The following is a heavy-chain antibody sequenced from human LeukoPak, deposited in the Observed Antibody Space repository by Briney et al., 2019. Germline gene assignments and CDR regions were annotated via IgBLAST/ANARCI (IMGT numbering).Heavy chain of an antibody. D-gene: IGHD6-19*01. CDR2: ISYDGSNK. J-gene: IGHJ5*02. CDR1: GFTFSSYA. Sequence: GRSLRLSCAASGFTFSSYAMHWVRQAPGKGLEWVAVISYDGSNKYYADSVKGRFTISRDNSKNTLYLQMNSLRAEDTAVYYCVRMVTGWPNWIDPWGQGTLVTVSS. CDR3: VRMVTGWPNWIDP. V-gene: IGHV3-30*14.